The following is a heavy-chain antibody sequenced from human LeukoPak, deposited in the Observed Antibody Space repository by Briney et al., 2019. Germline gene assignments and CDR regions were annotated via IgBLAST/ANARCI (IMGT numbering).Heavy chain of an antibody. V-gene: IGHV3-23*01. D-gene: IGHD3-10*01. CDR2: ISGSGGST. Sequence: GGSLRLSCAASGFTFSSYAMSWVRQAPGKGLEWVSAISGSGGSTYYADSVKGRFTISRDNSKNTLYLQMNSLRAEDTAVYYCAKSYPGSGSYMPLGWRGMFDYWGQGTLVTVSS. CDR3: AKSYPGSGSYMPLGWRGMFDY. CDR1: GFTFSSYA. J-gene: IGHJ4*02.